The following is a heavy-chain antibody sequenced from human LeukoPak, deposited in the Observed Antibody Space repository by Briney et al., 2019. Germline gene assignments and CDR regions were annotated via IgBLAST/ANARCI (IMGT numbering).Heavy chain of an antibody. J-gene: IGHJ4*02. Sequence: GGSLRLSCEASGFTFTTYSMTWVRQAPGKGLEWVSIISSGSSAIFSADALKGRFTISRDDAKNLLYLDMNSLRAEDTAVYYCARGVRRPPTMVRGGRYYFDYWGQGTLVTVSS. CDR1: GFTFTTYS. CDR3: ARGVRRPPTMVRGGRYYFDY. D-gene: IGHD3-10*01. V-gene: IGHV3-21*01. CDR2: ISSGSSAI.